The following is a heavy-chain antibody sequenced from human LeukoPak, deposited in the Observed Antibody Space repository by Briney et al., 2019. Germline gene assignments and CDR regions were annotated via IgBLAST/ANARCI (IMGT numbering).Heavy chain of an antibody. J-gene: IGHJ6*02. D-gene: IGHD6-6*01. V-gene: IGHV4-59*01. CDR1: GDSISSYY. CDR2: IYYSGST. CDR3: ARGVSSSLSVYYYYGMDV. Sequence: KPSETLSLTCTVSGDSISSYYWSWIRQPPGKGLEWIGYIYYSGSTNYNPSLKSRVTISVDTSKNQFSLKLSSVTAADTAVYYCARGVSSSLSVYYYYGMDVWGQGTTVTVSS.